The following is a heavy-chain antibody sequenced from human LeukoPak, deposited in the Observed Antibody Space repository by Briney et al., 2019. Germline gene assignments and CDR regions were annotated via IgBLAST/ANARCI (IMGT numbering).Heavy chain of an antibody. CDR1: GGSFSGYY. J-gene: IGHJ4*02. V-gene: IGHV4-59*08. CDR2: IFYSGST. Sequence: SETLSLTCAVYGGSFSGYYWSWIRQSPGKGLEWIGSIFYSGSTNYNPSLKSRVTMSVDTSKNQFSLTLSSVTAADTAVYYCARRSYAGSQYFFDYWSQGTLVTVSS. CDR3: ARRSYAGSQYFFDY. D-gene: IGHD2-2*01.